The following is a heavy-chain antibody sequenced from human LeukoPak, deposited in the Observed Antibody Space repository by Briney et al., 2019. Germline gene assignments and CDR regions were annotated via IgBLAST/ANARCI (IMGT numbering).Heavy chain of an antibody. Sequence: SETLSLTCTVSGGSISSYYWSWIRQPPGKGLEWIGYIYYSGSTNYNPSLKSRVTISVDTSNNQFSLKLSSVTAADTAVYYCARHSAINWFDPWGQGTLVTVSS. J-gene: IGHJ5*02. D-gene: IGHD6-25*01. CDR1: GGSISSYY. CDR3: ARHSAINWFDP. CDR2: IYYSGST. V-gene: IGHV4-59*08.